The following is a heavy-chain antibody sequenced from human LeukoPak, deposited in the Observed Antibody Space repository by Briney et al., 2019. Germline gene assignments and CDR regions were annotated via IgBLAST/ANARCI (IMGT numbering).Heavy chain of an antibody. CDR3: AKDVGKWESLHFFDY. Sequence: GGSLRLSCAASGFSFSTSAMSWVRQAPGKGLEWVSTISSGGSTTFYVDSVKGRFTISRDNSKNTLYLQMNSLRGDDTAVYYCAKDVGKWESLHFFDYWGQGTLVTVSS. CDR1: GFSFSTSA. V-gene: IGHV3-23*01. D-gene: IGHD1-26*01. J-gene: IGHJ4*02. CDR2: ISSGGSTT.